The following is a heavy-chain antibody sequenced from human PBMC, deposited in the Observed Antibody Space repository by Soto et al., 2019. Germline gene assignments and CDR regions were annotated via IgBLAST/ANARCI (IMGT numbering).Heavy chain of an antibody. D-gene: IGHD2-15*01. CDR3: ARGGSGGSFFDY. V-gene: IGHV4-31*03. CDR2: IYYSGDTHSGSN. Sequence: SETLSLTCTVSGGSISRGGYYWSWIRQHPGKGLEWIGYIYYSGDTHSGSNYYNPSLKSRVTISVDTSQNQFSLNLNSVTAADTAVYYCARGGSGGSFFDYWGQGTLVTVS. CDR1: GGSISRGGYY. J-gene: IGHJ4*02.